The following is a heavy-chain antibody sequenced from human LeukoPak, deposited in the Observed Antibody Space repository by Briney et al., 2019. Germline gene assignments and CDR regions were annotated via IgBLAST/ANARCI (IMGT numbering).Heavy chain of an antibody. Sequence: WASVKVSCKASGYTFTGYYMHWVRQAPGQGLEWMGWINPNSGGTNYAQKFQGRVTMTRDTSISTAYMELSRLRSDDTAVYYCARASITIFGVVNPHFDYWGQGTLVTVSS. CDR2: INPNSGGT. J-gene: IGHJ4*02. V-gene: IGHV1-2*02. CDR3: ARASITIFGVVNPHFDY. D-gene: IGHD3-3*01. CDR1: GYTFTGYY.